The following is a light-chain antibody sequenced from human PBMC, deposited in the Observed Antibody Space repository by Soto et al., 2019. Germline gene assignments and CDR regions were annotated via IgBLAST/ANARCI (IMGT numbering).Light chain of an antibody. Sequence: EIVMTQSPVTLSVSPGERATLSCRASQSVSSNLAWYQHKPGQAPRLLIYSTSSRATGIPDRFSGSGSGTDFTLTISRLEPEDSAVYYCQRYGGFGQGTKVDI. J-gene: IGKJ1*01. CDR2: STS. CDR3: QRYGG. V-gene: IGKV3-20*01. CDR1: QSVSSN.